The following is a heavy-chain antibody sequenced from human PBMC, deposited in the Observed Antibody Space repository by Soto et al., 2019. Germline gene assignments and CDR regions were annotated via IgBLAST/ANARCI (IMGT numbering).Heavy chain of an antibody. CDR1: GFTFSSYG. V-gene: IGHV3-30*18. CDR2: ISYDGSNK. J-gene: IGHJ6*02. Sequence: GGSLRLSCAASGFTFSSYGMHWVRQAPGKGLEWVAVISYDGSNKYYADSVKGRFTISRDNSKNTLYLQMNSLRAEDTAVYYCAKEGDTAMVRFYYYKGMDVSGPATTVTVS. CDR3: AKEGDTAMVRFYYYKGMDV. D-gene: IGHD5-18*01.